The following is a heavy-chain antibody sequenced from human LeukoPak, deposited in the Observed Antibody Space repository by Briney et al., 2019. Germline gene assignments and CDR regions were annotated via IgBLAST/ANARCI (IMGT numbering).Heavy chain of an antibody. V-gene: IGHV3-7*01. CDR3: ARDYCSSTSCHDVFDI. CDR2: IKQDGSDK. Sequence: PGGSLRPSCAASGFTFGSYWMSWVRQTPGKGLEWVANIKQDGSDKYYVDPVKGRFTISRDNAKNSLYLQMSSLRAEDTAVYYCARDYCSSTSCHDVFDIWGQGTMVTVSS. J-gene: IGHJ3*02. CDR1: GFTFGSYW. D-gene: IGHD2-2*01.